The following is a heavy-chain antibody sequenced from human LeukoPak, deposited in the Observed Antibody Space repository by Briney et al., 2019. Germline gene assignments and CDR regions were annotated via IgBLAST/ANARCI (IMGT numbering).Heavy chain of an antibody. J-gene: IGHJ1*01. D-gene: IGHD3-16*01. CDR2: IYSDGST. CDR1: GFAVSSHF. V-gene: IGHV3-53*01. CDR3: APSDLYPH. Sequence: GGSLRLSCAASGFAVSSHFMSWVRQAPRMGLEWASVIYSDGSTYYADSVKGRFTISRDNAKNSLYLQMNSLRAEDTAVYYCAPSDLYPHWGQGTLVTVSS.